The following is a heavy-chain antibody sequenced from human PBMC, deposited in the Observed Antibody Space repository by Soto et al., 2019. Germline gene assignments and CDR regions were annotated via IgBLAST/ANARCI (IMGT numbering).Heavy chain of an antibody. Sequence: SETLSLTCSVSGGSVRSADYFWSWIRQPPGKALEWMGYISHSGTTYYNPSLKSRLAISIDTSNKQFSLRLRSVTAADTATYYCARGHYDILTGYYVRYYDYWGRGTMVTVSS. D-gene: IGHD3-9*01. V-gene: IGHV4-30-4*01. CDR3: ARGHYDILTGYYVRYYDY. CDR2: ISHSGTT. CDR1: GGSVRSADYF. J-gene: IGHJ4*02.